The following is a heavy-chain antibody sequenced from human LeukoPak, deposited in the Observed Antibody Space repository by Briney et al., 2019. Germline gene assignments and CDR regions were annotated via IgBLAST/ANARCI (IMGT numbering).Heavy chain of an antibody. Sequence: GGSLRLSCAASGFTFSSYAMHWVRQAPGKGLEWVAVISYDGSNKYYADSVKGRFTISRDNSKNTLYLQMNSLRAEDTAVYYCAGGTVTPPHPGYDYWGQGTLVTVSS. D-gene: IGHD4-11*01. V-gene: IGHV3-30-3*01. CDR1: GFTFSSYA. J-gene: IGHJ4*02. CDR2: ISYDGSNK. CDR3: AGGTVTPPHPGYDY.